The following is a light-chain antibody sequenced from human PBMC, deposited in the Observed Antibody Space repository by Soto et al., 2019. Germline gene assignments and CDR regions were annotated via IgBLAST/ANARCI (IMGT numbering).Light chain of an antibody. CDR2: DGS. Sequence: QSALTQPASVSGSPGQSITISCTGTSSDVGGYIYVPWYQQHPGKAPKLLIYDGSNRPSGVSNRVAGSKSGNTASLTISGLQDEDEDDYYCNEYTSSNTWVFGGGTKRTVL. J-gene: IGLJ2*01. CDR1: SSDVGGYIY. V-gene: IGLV2-14*01. CDR3: NEYTSSNTWV.